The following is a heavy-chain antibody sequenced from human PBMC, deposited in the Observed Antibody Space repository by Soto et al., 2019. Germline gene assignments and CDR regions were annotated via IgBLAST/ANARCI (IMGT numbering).Heavy chain of an antibody. D-gene: IGHD5-18*01. CDR2: INAGNGNT. CDR3: ARAPGSSFGNT. Sequence: ASVKVSCKASGYTFTSYAMLWVRQAPGQRLEWMGWINAGNGNTKYSQKFQGRVTITRDTSASTAYMELSSLRSEDTAVYYCARAPGSSFGNTWAKGTLVRSPQ. V-gene: IGHV1-3*01. J-gene: IGHJ5*02. CDR1: GYTFTSYA.